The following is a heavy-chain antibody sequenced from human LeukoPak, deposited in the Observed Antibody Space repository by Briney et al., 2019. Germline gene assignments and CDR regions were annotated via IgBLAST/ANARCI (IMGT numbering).Heavy chain of an antibody. D-gene: IGHD3-16*01. V-gene: IGHV4-39*01. CDR1: GGSISSSSYY. CDR2: IYYSGST. CDR3: ARYRTKPTRMIPGYNWFDP. Sequence: SETLSLTCTVSGGSISSSSYYWGWIRQPPGKGLEWIGSIYYSGSTYYNPSLKSRVTISVDTSKNQFSLKLSSVTAADTAVYYCARYRTKPTRMIPGYNWFDPWGQGTLVTVSS. J-gene: IGHJ5*02.